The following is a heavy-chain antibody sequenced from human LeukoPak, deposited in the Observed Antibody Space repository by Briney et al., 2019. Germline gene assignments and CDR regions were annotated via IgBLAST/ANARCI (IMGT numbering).Heavy chain of an antibody. CDR1: GYTFTVYY. V-gene: IGHV1-2*06. J-gene: IGHJ4*02. Sequence: ASVTVSCKASGYTFTVYYMHWVRQAPGQGLEWMGRINPSTGGTNSAQKFQGRVTMTRDTSISTAYMELSRLTSDDTAVYFCARESTSDYLDSWGRGILVTVSS. CDR2: INPSTGGT. CDR3: ARESTSDYLDS.